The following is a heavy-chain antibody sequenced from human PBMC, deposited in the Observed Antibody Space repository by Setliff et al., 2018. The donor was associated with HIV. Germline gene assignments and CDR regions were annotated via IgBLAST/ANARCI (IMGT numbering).Heavy chain of an antibody. CDR3: AKSPELPWFGESQPHAFDI. Sequence: RASVKVSCKVSGYTLTEVSIHWVRQAPGKGLEWMGGFDPEDDETVYAQKFQGRVTMTTDTSTSTAYMELRSLRSDDTAVYYCAKSPELPWFGESQPHAFDIWGQGTMVTVSS. D-gene: IGHD3-10*01. V-gene: IGHV1-24*01. CDR1: GYTLTEVS. J-gene: IGHJ3*02. CDR2: FDPEDDET.